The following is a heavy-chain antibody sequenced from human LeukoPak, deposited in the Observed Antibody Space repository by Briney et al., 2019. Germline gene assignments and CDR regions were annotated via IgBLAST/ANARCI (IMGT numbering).Heavy chain of an antibody. D-gene: IGHD1-26*01. Sequence: GASVKVSCKASGYTFTSYGISWVRQAPGQGLEWMGWISAYNGNTNYAQKLQGRVTMTTDTSTSTVYMELRSLRSDDTAVYYCARDKGMVGATWFDYWGQGTLVTVSS. V-gene: IGHV1-18*01. CDR2: ISAYNGNT. J-gene: IGHJ4*02. CDR1: GYTFTSYG. CDR3: ARDKGMVGATWFDY.